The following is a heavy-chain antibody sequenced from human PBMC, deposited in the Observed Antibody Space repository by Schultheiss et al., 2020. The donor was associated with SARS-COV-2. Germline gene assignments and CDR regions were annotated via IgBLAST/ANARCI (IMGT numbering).Heavy chain of an antibody. V-gene: IGHV4-59*01. CDR2: IYYSGNT. D-gene: IGHD3-16*01. CDR3: ARGDTDHFDH. J-gene: IGHJ4*02. CDR1: GGSMNDFF. Sequence: SETLSLTCSVSGGSMNDFFWSWIRQPPGKGLEWIGYIYYSGNTNYNPSLQSRVTISIDTSKNQFSLTLTSVTAADTALYYCARGDTDHFDHWGQGTLVTVSS.